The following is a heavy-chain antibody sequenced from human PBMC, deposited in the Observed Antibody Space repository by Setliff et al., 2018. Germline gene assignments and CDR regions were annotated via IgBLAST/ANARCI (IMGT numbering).Heavy chain of an antibody. Sequence: ASVKVSCKTSGYNFITTGISWVRQAPGQRLEWVGWIRASNDETDYAQKFRGRVTMTTDTSTSTAYMELRSLRSDDTAVYYCARGGYSYGYDHGFDIWGQGTMVTVSS. CDR1: GYNFITTG. V-gene: IGHV1-18*01. D-gene: IGHD5-18*01. J-gene: IGHJ3*02. CDR3: ARGGYSYGYDHGFDI. CDR2: IRASNDET.